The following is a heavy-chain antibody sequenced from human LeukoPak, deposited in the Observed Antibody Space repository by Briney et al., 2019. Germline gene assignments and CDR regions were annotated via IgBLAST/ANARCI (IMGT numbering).Heavy chain of an antibody. CDR2: IKQDGSEK. CDR1: GFTLSRFW. Sequence: GGSLRLSCAAAGFTLSRFWKSGVRQAPGKGLEWVANIKQDGSEKYYVDSVKGRFTISRDNAKNSLYLQMNSLIADYTAVYYCSRNSGWSYYFDYWGQGTLVTVSS. J-gene: IGHJ4*02. CDR3: SRNSGWSYYFDY. V-gene: IGHV3-7*01. D-gene: IGHD6-19*01.